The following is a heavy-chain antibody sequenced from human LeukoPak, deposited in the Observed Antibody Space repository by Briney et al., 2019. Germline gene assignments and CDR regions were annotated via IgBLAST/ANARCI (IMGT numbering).Heavy chain of an antibody. CDR1: GFTFSSYN. V-gene: IGHV3-48*01. CDR2: ISSSSSTI. J-gene: IGHJ4*02. Sequence: GGSLRLFCAASGFTFSSYNMNWVRQAPGKGLEGVSHISSSSSTIYYADSVKGRFTISRDNAKNSLYLQMTSLRAEDTAVYYCARDKPVATLGNYFDYWGQGTLVTVSS. CDR3: ARDKPVATLGNYFDY. D-gene: IGHD5-12*01.